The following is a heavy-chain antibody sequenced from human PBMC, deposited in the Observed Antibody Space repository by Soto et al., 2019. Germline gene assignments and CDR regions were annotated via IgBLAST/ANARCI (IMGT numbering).Heavy chain of an antibody. CDR2: IRSKANSYAT. V-gene: IGHV3-73*01. CDR3: TRIKLPPGYTYYYYYGMDV. Sequence: GSLRLSCAASVFTFSGSAMHWVRQASGKGLEWVGRIRSKANSYATAYAASVKGRFTISRDDSKNTAYLQMNSLKTEDTAVYYCTRIKLPPGYTYYYYYGMDVWGQGTTVTVSS. D-gene: IGHD5-18*01. CDR1: VFTFSGSA. J-gene: IGHJ6*02.